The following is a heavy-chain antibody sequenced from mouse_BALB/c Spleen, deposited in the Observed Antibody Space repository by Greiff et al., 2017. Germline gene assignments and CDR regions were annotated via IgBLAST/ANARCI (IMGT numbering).Heavy chain of an antibody. V-gene: IGHV14-3*02. CDR1: GFNIKDTY. J-gene: IGHJ3*01. Sequence: EVQLQESGAELVKPGASVKLSCTASGFNIKDTYMHWVKQRPEQGLEWIGRIDPANGNTKYDPKFQGKATITADTSSNTAYLQLSSLTSEDTAVYYCARRLYGNYGFADWGQGTLVTVSA. CDR2: IDPANGNT. CDR3: ARRLYGNYGFAD. D-gene: IGHD2-1*01.